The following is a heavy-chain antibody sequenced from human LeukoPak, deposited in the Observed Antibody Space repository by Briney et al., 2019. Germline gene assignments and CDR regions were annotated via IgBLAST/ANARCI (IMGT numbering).Heavy chain of an antibody. CDR2: IYYSGST. J-gene: IGHJ5*02. V-gene: IGHV4-30-4*01. CDR3: AREILWFGEPNWFDP. Sequence: PSQTLSLTCTVSGGSISSGDYYWSWIRQPPGKGLEWIGYIYYSGSTYYNPSLKSRVTISVDTSKNQFSLKLSSVTAADTAVYYCAREILWFGEPNWFDPWGQGTLVTVSS. D-gene: IGHD3-10*01. CDR1: GGSISSGDYY.